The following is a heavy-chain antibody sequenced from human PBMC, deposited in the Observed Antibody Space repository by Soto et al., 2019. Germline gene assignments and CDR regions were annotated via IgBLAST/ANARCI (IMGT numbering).Heavy chain of an antibody. CDR1: GFTLSNYG. CDR2: ISDDGTNK. J-gene: IGHJ6*02. Sequence: QVQVVESGGGVVHPGGSLRLSCVVSGFTLSNYGMHWVRQAPGKGLEWMAMISDDGTNKFYADSVKGRFTISRDNSKSTRYRQRKSLGIDDTAVYYCAKAGQSYGYKDGLDVWGQGTTVTVSS. V-gene: IGHV3-30*18. CDR3: AKAGQSYGYKDGLDV. D-gene: IGHD5-18*01.